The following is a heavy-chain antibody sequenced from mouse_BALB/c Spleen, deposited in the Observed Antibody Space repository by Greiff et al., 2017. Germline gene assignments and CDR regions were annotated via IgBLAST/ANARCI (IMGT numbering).Heavy chain of an antibody. V-gene: IGHV1-15*01. CDR2: IDPETGGT. Sequence: VQLQESGAELVRPGASVTLSCKASGYTFTDYEMHWVKQTPVHGLEWIGAIDPETGGTAYNQKFKGKATLTADKSSSTAYMELRSLTSEDSAVYYCTRDGYDLFADWGQGTLVTVSA. CDR3: TRDGYDLFAD. J-gene: IGHJ3*01. CDR1: GYTFTDYE. D-gene: IGHD2-2*01.